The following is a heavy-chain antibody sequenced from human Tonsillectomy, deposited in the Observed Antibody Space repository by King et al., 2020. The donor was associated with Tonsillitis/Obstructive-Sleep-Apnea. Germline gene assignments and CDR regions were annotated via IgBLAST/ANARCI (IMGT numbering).Heavy chain of an antibody. Sequence: QLQESGPGLVKPSQTLSLTCTVSGDSISGGGYYWTWIRQHPGKGLEWIGYIYYSGSTFYNPSLQTRITISLDTSKNQFSLKLSSVTAADTAVYYCAREVPSPYYFDYWGQGILVTVSS. V-gene: IGHV4-31*03. CDR2: IYYSGST. CDR3: AREVPSPYYFDY. D-gene: IGHD2-2*01. J-gene: IGHJ4*02. CDR1: GDSISGGGYY.